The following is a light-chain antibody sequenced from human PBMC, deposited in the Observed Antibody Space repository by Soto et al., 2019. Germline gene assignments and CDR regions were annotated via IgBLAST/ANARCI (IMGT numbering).Light chain of an antibody. CDR3: QEYGSSPIT. CDR2: GAS. CDR1: QSVSSR. Sequence: EIVLTQSPGTLSLSPGERGTLSCRASQSVSSRLAWYQQKPGQAPRLLISGASSRATGIPDRCSGSGSGTDFTLTISRLEPEDFALYYCQEYGSSPITFGQGTRLEIK. J-gene: IGKJ5*01. V-gene: IGKV3-20*01.